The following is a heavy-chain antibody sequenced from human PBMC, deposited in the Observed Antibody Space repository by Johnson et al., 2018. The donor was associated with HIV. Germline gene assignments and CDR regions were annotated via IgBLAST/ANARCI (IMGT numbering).Heavy chain of an antibody. CDR3: ANQGSDPPL. J-gene: IGHJ3*01. CDR1: GFSVSSNY. CDR2: ISNDGSNK. Sequence: QVQLVESGGGLVQPGGSLRLSCVASGFSVSSNYMSWVRQAPGKGLEWVAVISNDGSNKYYADSVKGRFTIARDNFKNTLYLQMNSLGVEDTAVYFCANQGSDPPLWGQGTLVTVSS. V-gene: IGHV3-30*18.